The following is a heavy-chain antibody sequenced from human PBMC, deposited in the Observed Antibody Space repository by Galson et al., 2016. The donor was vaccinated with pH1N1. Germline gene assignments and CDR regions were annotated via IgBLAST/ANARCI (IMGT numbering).Heavy chain of an antibody. CDR1: GFTLSDYY. J-gene: IGHJ4*02. Sequence: SLRLSCAASGFTLSDYYMNWIRETPERGLEWLSSIGSSGNVAYADSVKGRFTISRDNAQNSLLLQMDSLRVDDTALYYCARECGIGAAGPLDSWGQGAWSSSPQ. CDR3: ARECGIGAAGPLDS. CDR2: IGSSGNV. V-gene: IGHV3-11*01. D-gene: IGHD6-13*01.